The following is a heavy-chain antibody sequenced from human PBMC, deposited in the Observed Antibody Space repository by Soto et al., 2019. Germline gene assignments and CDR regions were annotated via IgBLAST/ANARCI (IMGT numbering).Heavy chain of an antibody. J-gene: IGHJ4*02. CDR3: AREWVGYCSSARCYEGWYYFDY. CDR1: GFTFSSYS. D-gene: IGHD2-2*01. V-gene: IGHV3-48*01. Sequence: EVQLVESGGGLVQPGGSLRLSCAASGFTFSSYSMNWVRQAPGKGLEWVSYISSSSSTIYYADSVKGRFTISRDNAKNSLYLRMSSLRAEDTAVYYCAREWVGYCSSARCYEGWYYFDYWGQGTLVTVSS. CDR2: ISSSSSTI.